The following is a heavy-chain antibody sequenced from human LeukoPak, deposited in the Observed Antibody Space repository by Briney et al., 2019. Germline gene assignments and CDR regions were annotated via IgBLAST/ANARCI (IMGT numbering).Heavy chain of an antibody. J-gene: IGHJ4*02. CDR3: ARTTSSTSFNFDY. D-gene: IGHD2-2*01. Sequence: ESGPTLVNPTQTLALTCTFSGFSLSTSGVCVSWIRQPPGKALEWLARIDWDDDKYYSTSLKTRLTISKDTSKNQVVLTMTNMDPEDTATYYCARTTSSTSFNFDYWGQGTLVTVSS. V-gene: IGHV2-70*11. CDR1: GFSLSTSGVC. CDR2: IDWDDDK.